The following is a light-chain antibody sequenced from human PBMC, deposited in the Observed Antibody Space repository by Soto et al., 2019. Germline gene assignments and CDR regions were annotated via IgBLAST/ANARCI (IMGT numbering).Light chain of an antibody. CDR1: QSVRSNS. J-gene: IGKJ2*01. V-gene: IGKV3D-20*02. CDR2: GAS. CDR3: QQRSNWPPT. Sequence: EIVLTQSPGTLSLSPGERATLSCRASQSVRSNSLAWYQQKPGQAPRLLMNGASSRATDISDRFSGSGSGTDFTLTISRLEPEDFAVYYCQQRSNWPPTFGQGTKLEIK.